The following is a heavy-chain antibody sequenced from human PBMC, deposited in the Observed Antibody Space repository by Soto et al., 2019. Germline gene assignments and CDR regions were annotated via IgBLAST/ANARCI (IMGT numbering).Heavy chain of an antibody. CDR3: ARDLPPVDY. V-gene: IGHV1-18*01. CDR2: ISAYNCNT. Sequence: QIQLVQSGAEVKKPGASVKVSCKASGYTFSSYHITWVRQAPGQGLEWMGWISAYNCNTNYAQNPQGRVNMTTDPSTGTAYKALRSRRSADTDGYYCARDLPPVDYWGQRTLVTVSS. J-gene: IGHJ4*02. CDR1: GYTFSSYH.